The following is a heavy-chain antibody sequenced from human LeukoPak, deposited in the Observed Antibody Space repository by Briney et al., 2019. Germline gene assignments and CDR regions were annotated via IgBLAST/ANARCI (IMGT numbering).Heavy chain of an antibody. CDR2: ISDDGSNE. Sequence: GGSLRLSCAASGFTFSSYAMHWVRQAPGKGLEWEAVISDDGSNEHYADSVKGRFTVSRDNSKNTLYLQMNSLRPEDTAVYYCAKNDPDSSEDWGQGTLVTVSS. D-gene: IGHD3-22*01. CDR1: GFTFSSYA. CDR3: AKNDPDSSED. V-gene: IGHV3-30-3*02. J-gene: IGHJ4*02.